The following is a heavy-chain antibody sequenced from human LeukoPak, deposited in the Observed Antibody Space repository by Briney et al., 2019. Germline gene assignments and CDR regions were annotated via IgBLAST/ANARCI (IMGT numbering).Heavy chain of an antibody. J-gene: IGHJ4*02. CDR2: INHSGST. CDR3: ARGGDTAMAL. Sequence: KASETLSLTCAVYGGSFSGYYWSWIRQPPGKGLEWIGEINHSGSTNYNPSLKSRDTISVDTSKNQFSLKLSSVTAADTAVYYCARGGDTAMALWGQGTLVTVSS. V-gene: IGHV4-34*01. CDR1: GGSFSGYY. D-gene: IGHD5-18*01.